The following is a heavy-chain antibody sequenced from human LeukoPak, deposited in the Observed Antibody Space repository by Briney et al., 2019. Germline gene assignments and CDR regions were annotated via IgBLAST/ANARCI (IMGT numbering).Heavy chain of an antibody. V-gene: IGHV1-8*02. CDR1: GGTFSSYA. CDR3: ARTYYYDNSGTPNWFDP. D-gene: IGHD3-22*01. Sequence: ASVKVSCKASGGTFSSYAISWVRQAPGQGLEWMGWMNPNTGNTGYAQKFQGRVTMTRDTSISTAYMELSSLTSEDTAVFYCARTYYYDNSGTPNWFDPWGQGTLVTVSS. J-gene: IGHJ5*02. CDR2: MNPNTGNT.